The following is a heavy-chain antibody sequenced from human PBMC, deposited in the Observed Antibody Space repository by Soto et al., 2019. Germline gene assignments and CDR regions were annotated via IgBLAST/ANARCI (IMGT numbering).Heavy chain of an antibody. CDR2: IYYSGST. V-gene: IGHV4-61*01. J-gene: IGHJ4*02. D-gene: IGHD6-19*01. CDR1: GGSVTSGSYY. Sequence: QVQLQESGPGLVKPSETLSLTCTVSGGSVTSGSYYWSWIRQPPGKGLEWIGYIYYSGSTNYNPPLKRRVPIPLDRSKNQVSLQLSSVTAADTALYYCARDQGIAVAVFDYWGQGTLVPVSS. CDR3: ARDQGIAVAVFDY.